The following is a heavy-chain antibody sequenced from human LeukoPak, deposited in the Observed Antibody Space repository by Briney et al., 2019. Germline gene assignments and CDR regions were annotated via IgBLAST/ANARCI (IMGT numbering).Heavy chain of an antibody. V-gene: IGHV2-5*01. Sequence: SGPTLVKPTQTLTLTCTYSGFSLTTTGLGVGLIRQPPGEPPERLAHFYWNDDNRYSPSLKTRLTIPKDNSNNQIALTVTNMDPVDTATYYCALRPRAGLNWFDPWGQGTLVSVSS. CDR3: ALRPRAGLNWFDP. J-gene: IGHJ5*02. CDR1: GFSLTTTGLG. CDR2: FYWNDDN.